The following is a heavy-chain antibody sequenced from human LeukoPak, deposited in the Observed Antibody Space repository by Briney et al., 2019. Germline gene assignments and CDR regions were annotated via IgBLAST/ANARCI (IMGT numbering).Heavy chain of an antibody. J-gene: IGHJ5*02. CDR3: AKQFVDV. CDR1: GFTFTNFA. Sequence: GGSLRLSCAAPGFTFTNFATNWVRQAPGKGLEWVSSISESGDDTAYADSVKGRFTISRDNSRNTLYLQMISLRAEDTAVYYCAKQFVDVWGQGTLVTVSS. CDR2: ISESGDDT. D-gene: IGHD5-24*01. V-gene: IGHV3-23*01.